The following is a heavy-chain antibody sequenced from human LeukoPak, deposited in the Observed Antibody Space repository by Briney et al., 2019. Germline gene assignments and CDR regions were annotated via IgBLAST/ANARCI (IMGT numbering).Heavy chain of an antibody. D-gene: IGHD1-1*01. V-gene: IGHV3-74*01. CDR1: GFTFSNYW. Sequence: PGGSLRLSCAASGFTFSNYWMHWVRQTPGKGLMWVSRINPDGSSTTYAHSVMGRFTIFRDNAKNTLYLQMNSLRDEDTAVHYCARRGVYNTSYFDSWGQGTLVTVSS. J-gene: IGHJ4*02. CDR3: ARRGVYNTSYFDS. CDR2: INPDGSST.